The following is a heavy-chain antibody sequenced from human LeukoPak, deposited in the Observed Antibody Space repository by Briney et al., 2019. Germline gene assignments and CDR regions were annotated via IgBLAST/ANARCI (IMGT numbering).Heavy chain of an antibody. V-gene: IGHV1-69*05. CDR1: GGTFSSYA. J-gene: IGHJ4*02. CDR3: ATSWIQLWSETYYFDY. Sequence: SVKVSCKGSGGTFSSYAISWGRQAPGQGLEWMGGIIPIFGTANYAQKFQGRVTITTDESTSTAYMELRSLRSEDTAVYHCATSWIQLWSETYYFDYWGQGTLVTVSS. D-gene: IGHD5-18*01. CDR2: IIPIFGTA.